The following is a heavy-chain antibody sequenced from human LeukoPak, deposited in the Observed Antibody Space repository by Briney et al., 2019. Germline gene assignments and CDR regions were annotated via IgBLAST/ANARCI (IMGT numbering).Heavy chain of an antibody. J-gene: IGHJ4*02. D-gene: IGHD6-19*01. Sequence: PSETLSLTCTVSGGSISSYYWSWIRQPPGKGLEWIGYIYYSRSTNYNPSLKSRVTISVDTSKNQFSLKLSSVTAADTAVYYCARDSGYSSGWYIDYWGQGTLVTVSS. V-gene: IGHV4-59*01. CDR2: IYYSRST. CDR1: GGSISSYY. CDR3: ARDSGYSSGWYIDY.